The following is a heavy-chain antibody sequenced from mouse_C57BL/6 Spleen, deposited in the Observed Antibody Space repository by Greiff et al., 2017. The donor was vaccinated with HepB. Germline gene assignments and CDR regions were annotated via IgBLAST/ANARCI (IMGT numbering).Heavy chain of an antibody. Sequence: QVQLQQPGAELVKPGASVKLSCKASGYTFTSYWMQWVKQRPGQGLEWIGEIDPSDSYTNYNQKFKGKATLTVDTSSSTAYMQLSSLTSEDSAVYYCARDTTVVGGLMDYWGQGTSVTVSS. J-gene: IGHJ4*01. CDR2: IDPSDSYT. CDR3: ARDTTVVGGLMDY. V-gene: IGHV1-50*01. D-gene: IGHD1-1*01. CDR1: GYTFTSYW.